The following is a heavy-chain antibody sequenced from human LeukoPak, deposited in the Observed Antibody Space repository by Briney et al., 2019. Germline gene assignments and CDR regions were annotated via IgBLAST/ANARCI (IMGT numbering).Heavy chain of an antibody. D-gene: IGHD4-23*01. J-gene: IGHJ4*02. Sequence: GSSVKVSCKASGGTFSSYAISWVRQAPGQGLEWMGWISAYNGNTNYAQKLQGRVTMTTDTSTSTAYMELRSLRSDDTAVYYCARHPLYGGNSFTIDYWGQGTLVTVSS. CDR2: ISAYNGNT. V-gene: IGHV1-18*01. CDR3: ARHPLYGGNSFTIDY. CDR1: GGTFSSYA.